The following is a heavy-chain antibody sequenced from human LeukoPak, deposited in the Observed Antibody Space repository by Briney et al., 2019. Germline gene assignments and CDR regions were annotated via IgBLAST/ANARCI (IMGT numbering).Heavy chain of an antibody. Sequence: SETLSLTCAVYGGSFSGYYWSWIRQPPGKGLEWIGEINHSGSTNYNPSLKSRVTISVDTSKNQFSLKLSSVTAADTAVYYGARGRPIDYWGQGTLVTVSS. V-gene: IGHV4-34*01. CDR2: INHSGST. CDR1: GGSFSGYY. J-gene: IGHJ4*02. CDR3: ARGRPIDY.